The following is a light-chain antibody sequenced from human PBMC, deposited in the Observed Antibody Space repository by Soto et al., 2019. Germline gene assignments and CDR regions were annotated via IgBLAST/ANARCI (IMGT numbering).Light chain of an antibody. CDR2: GAS. CDR1: HSVDRS. J-gene: IGKJ4*01. Sequence: EVVMKQSEGTLSVSTGQGAILSCRANHSVDRSLAWYYQKPGQAPRVLIFGASTRPTGIPDRFSGSGSGTDFNLTISCRQSEDFAVDYCQQYDKWPLTFGGGTKVEIK. CDR3: QQYDKWPLT. V-gene: IGKV3D-15*01.